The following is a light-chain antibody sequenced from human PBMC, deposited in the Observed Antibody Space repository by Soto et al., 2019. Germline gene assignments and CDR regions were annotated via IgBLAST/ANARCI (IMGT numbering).Light chain of an antibody. J-gene: IGLJ1*01. CDR2: EVS. Sequence: QSALTQPASVSGSPGQSITISCTGTSSDVGGYNYVSWSQQHPGKAPKLMIYEVSNRPSGVSNRFSGSKSGNTASLTISGLQAEDEADYYCSSYTITNTYVFGTGTKVTVL. CDR1: SSDVGGYNY. CDR3: SSYTITNTYV. V-gene: IGLV2-14*01.